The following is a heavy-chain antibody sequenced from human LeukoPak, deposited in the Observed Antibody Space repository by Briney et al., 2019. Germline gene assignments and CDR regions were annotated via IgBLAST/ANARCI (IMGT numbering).Heavy chain of an antibody. CDR2: ICPGDSDT. D-gene: IGHD3-22*01. J-gene: IGHJ4*02. CDR1: GYSFTTYW. V-gene: IGHV5-51*01. CDR3: ARQYYDSSGFYPYFDY. Sequence: GESLKISCKGSGYSFTTYWIGWVRQMPGKGLEWMGIICPGDSDTRYSPSFQGQVTISADKSIRTAYLQWSSLKASDTAMYYCARQYYDSSGFYPYFDYWGQGTQVTVSS.